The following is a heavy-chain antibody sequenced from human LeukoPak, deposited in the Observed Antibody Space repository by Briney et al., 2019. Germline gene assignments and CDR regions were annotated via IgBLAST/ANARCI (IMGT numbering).Heavy chain of an antibody. CDR1: GGSISSYY. J-gene: IGHJ6*03. V-gene: IGHV4-59*01. D-gene: IGHD2-21*02. CDR2: IYYSGST. CDR3: ARDVTDDYYDYYMDV. Sequence: MPSETLSLTYAVSGGSISSYYWSWVRQPPGMGLEWIGYIYYSGSTNYNPSLKSRVTISVDTSRNQFSLKLRSVTAADTAVYYCARDVTDDYYDYYMDVWGKGTTVTVSS.